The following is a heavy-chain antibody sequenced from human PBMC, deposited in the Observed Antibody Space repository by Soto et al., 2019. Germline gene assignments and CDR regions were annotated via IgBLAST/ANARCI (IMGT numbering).Heavy chain of an antibody. Sequence: GGSLRLSCAASGFTFSNYDFHWVRQATGKGLEWVSAIGTAGQSFYADSVKGRSTISRENAKNSVYLQMDSLRAGDTAVYYCARELWPSGMGVWGKGTTVTVSS. J-gene: IGHJ6*04. D-gene: IGHD2-21*01. CDR2: IGTAGQS. CDR3: ARELWPSGMGV. CDR1: GFTFSNYD. V-gene: IGHV3-13*01.